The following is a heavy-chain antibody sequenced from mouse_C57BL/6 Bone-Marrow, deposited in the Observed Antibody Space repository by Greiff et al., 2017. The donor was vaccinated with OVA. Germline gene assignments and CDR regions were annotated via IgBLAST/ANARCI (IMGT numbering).Heavy chain of an antibody. J-gene: IGHJ4*01. CDR1: GYSFTSYY. CDR3: ARLWLLPYYAMDY. D-gene: IGHD2-3*01. CDR2: IYPGSGNT. V-gene: IGHV1-66*01. Sequence: QVQLKHSGPELVKPGASVKISCKASGYSFTSYYIHWVKQRPGQGLEWIGWIYPGSGNTKYNEKFKGKATLTADTSSSTAYMQLSSLTSEDSAVYYCARLWLLPYYAMDYWGQGTSVTVSS.